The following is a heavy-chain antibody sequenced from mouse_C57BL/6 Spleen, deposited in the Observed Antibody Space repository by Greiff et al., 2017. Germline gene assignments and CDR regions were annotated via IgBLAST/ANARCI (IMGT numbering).Heavy chain of an antibody. CDR2: INPGSGGT. D-gene: IGHD1-1*01. CDR1: GYAFTNYL. CDR3: ARGVTTVVSYWYFDV. J-gene: IGHJ1*03. Sequence: VQLQESGAELVRPGTSVKVSCKASGYAFTNYLKEWVKQRPGQGLEWIGVINPGSGGTNYNEKFKGKATLTADKSSSTAYMQLSSLTSEDSAVYFCARGVTTVVSYWYFDVWGTGTTVTVSS. V-gene: IGHV1-54*01.